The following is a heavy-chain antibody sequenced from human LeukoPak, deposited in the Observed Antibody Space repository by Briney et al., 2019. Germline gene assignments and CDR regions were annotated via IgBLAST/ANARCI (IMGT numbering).Heavy chain of an antibody. CDR3: ARGLPDCSSTSCYVY. V-gene: IGHV1-8*01. Sequence: ASVKVSCKASGYTFTSYDINWVRQAPGQGLEWMGWMNPNSGNTGYAQKFQGRVTMTRNTSISTAYMELSSLRSEDTAVYYCARGLPDCSSTSCYVYWGQGTLVTVSS. D-gene: IGHD2-2*01. CDR1: GYTFTSYD. CDR2: MNPNSGNT. J-gene: IGHJ4*02.